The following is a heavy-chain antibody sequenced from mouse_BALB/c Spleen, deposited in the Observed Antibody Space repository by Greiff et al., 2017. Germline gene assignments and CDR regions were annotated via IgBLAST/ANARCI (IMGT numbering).Heavy chain of an antibody. CDR2: IDPENGDT. V-gene: IGHV14-4*02. CDR3: ARDGGLRYYFDY. J-gene: IGHJ2*01. CDR1: GFNIKDYY. D-gene: IGHD2-4*01. Sequence: EVQLQQSGAELVRSGASVKLSCTASGFNIKDYYMHWVKQRPEQGLEWIGWIDPENGDTEYAPKFQGKATMTADTSSNTAYLQLSSLTSEDTAVYYCARDGGLRYYFDYWGQGTTLTVSS.